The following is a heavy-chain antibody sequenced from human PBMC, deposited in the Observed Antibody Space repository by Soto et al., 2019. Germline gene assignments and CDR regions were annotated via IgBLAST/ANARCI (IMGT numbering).Heavy chain of an antibody. CDR1: GFTFSSYA. D-gene: IGHD2-15*01. CDR3: AKDLWDIVLQPSANWFDP. J-gene: IGHJ5*02. Sequence: PVGSLRLSCAASGFTFSSYAMSWVRQARGKGLEWVSSITSSGGSTYYADSVKGRFTISRDNSKNTLYLQMNSLRAEDTTVFYCAKDLWDIVLQPSANWFDPWGQGALVTVSS. CDR2: ITSSGGST. V-gene: IGHV3-23*01.